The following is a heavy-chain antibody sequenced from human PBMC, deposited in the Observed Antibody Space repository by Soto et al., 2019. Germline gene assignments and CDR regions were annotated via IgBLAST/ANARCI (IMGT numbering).Heavy chain of an antibody. V-gene: IGHV4-39*01. D-gene: IGHD3-10*01. Sequence: SETLSLTCTVSGGSISSSSYYWGWIRQPPGKGLEWIGSIYYSGNTYYNLSLKSRVTISVDTSKNQFSLKLSSVTAADTAVYYCASPYGSGSYALNYWCQGSQVT. J-gene: IGHJ4*02. CDR1: GGSISSSSYY. CDR2: IYYSGNT. CDR3: ASPYGSGSYALNY.